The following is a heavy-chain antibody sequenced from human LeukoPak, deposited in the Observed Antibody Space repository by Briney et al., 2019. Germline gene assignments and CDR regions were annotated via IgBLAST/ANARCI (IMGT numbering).Heavy chain of an antibody. D-gene: IGHD3-10*01. CDR3: ARGYYGSGSYYSY. CDR2: NYHSGST. J-gene: IGHJ4*02. CDR1: GYSISSGYY. V-gene: IGHV4-38-2*02. Sequence: SETLSLTCTVSGYSISSGYYWGWIRPPPGKGLEWIGSNYHSGSTYYNPSLKSRVTISVDTAKNQFSLKLSSVTAADTAVYYCARGYYGSGSYYSYWGQGTLVTVSS.